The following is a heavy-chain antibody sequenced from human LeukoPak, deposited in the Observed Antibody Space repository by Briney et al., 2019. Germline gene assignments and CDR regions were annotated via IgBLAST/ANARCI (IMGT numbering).Heavy chain of an antibody. CDR2: INHNGNVN. V-gene: IGHV3-7*03. Sequence: GGSLRLSCTASGFTFNTYWMNWARQAPGKGLEWVASINHNGNVNYYVDSVKGRFTISRDNAKNSLYLQMSNLRAEDTAVYFCARGGGLDVWGQGATVTVSS. D-gene: IGHD3-16*01. CDR1: GFTFNTYW. CDR3: ARGGGLDV. J-gene: IGHJ6*02.